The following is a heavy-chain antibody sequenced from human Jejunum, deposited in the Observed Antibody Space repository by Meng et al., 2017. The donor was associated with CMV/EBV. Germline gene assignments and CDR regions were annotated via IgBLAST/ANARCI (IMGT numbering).Heavy chain of an antibody. J-gene: IGHJ4*02. D-gene: IGHD1-26*01. V-gene: IGHV1-69*04. CDR3: AGGLGGTIDY. CDR1: GSTFSHSA. CDR2: IIPVFDRT. Sequence: CKASGSTFSHSATSWVRQAPGQGLEWMGNIIPVFDRTNYAQKFQGRVTITAERSTNTAYMELSSLRSDDTAIYYCAGGLGGTIDYWGQGTLVTVSS.